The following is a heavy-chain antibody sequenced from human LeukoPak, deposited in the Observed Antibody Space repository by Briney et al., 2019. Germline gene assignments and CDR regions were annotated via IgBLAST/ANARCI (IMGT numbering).Heavy chain of an antibody. Sequence: HTGGSLRLSCAASGFTFSSYAMSWVRQAPGKGLEWVSAISGSGGSTYYADSVKGRFTISRDNSKNTLYLQMNSLRAEDTAVYYCARDTSIVIAVAGTLDYWGQGTLVTVSS. CDR2: ISGSGGST. CDR3: ARDTSIVIAVAGTLDY. D-gene: IGHD6-19*01. J-gene: IGHJ4*02. V-gene: IGHV3-23*01. CDR1: GFTFSSYA.